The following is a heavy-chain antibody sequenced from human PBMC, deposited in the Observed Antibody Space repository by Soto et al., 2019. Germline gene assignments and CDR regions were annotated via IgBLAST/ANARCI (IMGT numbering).Heavy chain of an antibody. J-gene: IGHJ4*02. CDR1: GFTFSSYG. D-gene: IGHD3-22*01. Sequence: LRLSCAASGFTFSSYGMHWVRQAPGKGLEWVAVISYDGSNKYYADSVKGRFTISRDNSKNTLYLQMNSLRAEDTAVYYCARDDSSGYCYYWGQGTLVTVSS. CDR2: ISYDGSNK. CDR3: ARDDSSGYCYY. V-gene: IGHV3-30*03.